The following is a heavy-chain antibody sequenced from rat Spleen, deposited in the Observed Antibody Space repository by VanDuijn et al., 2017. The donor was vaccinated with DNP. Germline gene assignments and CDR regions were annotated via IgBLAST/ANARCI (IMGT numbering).Heavy chain of an antibody. CDR3: AGRPPPTRGPFDY. CDR1: EFTFSNYW. V-gene: IGHV5-31*01. CDR2: ITKTGGST. J-gene: IGHJ3*01. D-gene: IGHD1-4*01. Sequence: EVQLVESGGGLVQPGRSLKLSCVASEFTFSNYWMTWIRQAPGKGLGWVASITKTGGSTYYPDSVKGRFTMSRDNAKSTLYLQMDSLRSEDTATYYCAGRPPPTRGPFDYWGQGTLVTVSS.